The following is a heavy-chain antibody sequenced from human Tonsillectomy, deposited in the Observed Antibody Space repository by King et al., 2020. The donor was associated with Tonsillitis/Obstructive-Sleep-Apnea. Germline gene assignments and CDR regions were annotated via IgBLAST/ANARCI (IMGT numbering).Heavy chain of an antibody. V-gene: IGHV3-48*02. J-gene: IGHJ4*02. D-gene: IGHD6-19*01. CDR3: ARAGQWLAPGGGYYFDY. CDR1: GFTFSSYS. Sequence: QLVQSGGGLVQPGGSLRLSCAASGFTFSSYSMNWVRQAPGKGLEWVSYIISSSSTIYYADSVKGRFTISRDNAKNSLYLQMNSLRDEDTAVYYCARAGQWLAPGGGYYFDYWGQGTLVTVPS. CDR2: IISSSSTI.